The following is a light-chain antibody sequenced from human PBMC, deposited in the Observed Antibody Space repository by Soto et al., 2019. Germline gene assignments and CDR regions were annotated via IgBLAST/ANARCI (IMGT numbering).Light chain of an antibody. CDR2: EVT. Sequence: QSALTQPASVSGSPGQSITISCTGTTNDIGAFNYVSWYQQHPGKAPKLILYEVTNRPSGVSNRFSGSKSGNTASLTISGLQAEDEADYNCSSYTSTSTRVFGGGTKLTVL. V-gene: IGLV2-14*01. CDR3: SSYTSTSTRV. J-gene: IGLJ2*01. CDR1: TNDIGAFNY.